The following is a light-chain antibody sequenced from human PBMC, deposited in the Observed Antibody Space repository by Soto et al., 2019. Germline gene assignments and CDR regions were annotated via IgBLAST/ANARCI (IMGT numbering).Light chain of an antibody. CDR3: RSYTSSSTLEVV. Sequence: QSALTQPASVSGSPGQSITISCTGTSSDVGGYNYVSWYQQHPGKAPKLMIYDVSNRPSGVSNRFSGSKSGNTASLTISGPQAEDEADYYCRSYTSSSTLEVVFGGGTKLTVL. V-gene: IGLV2-14*01. CDR2: DVS. J-gene: IGLJ2*01. CDR1: SSDVGGYNY.